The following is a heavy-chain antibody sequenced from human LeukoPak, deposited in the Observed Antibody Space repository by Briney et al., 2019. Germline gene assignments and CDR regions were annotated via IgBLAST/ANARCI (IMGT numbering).Heavy chain of an antibody. V-gene: IGHV3-23*01. CDR1: GFTFSSYA. J-gene: IGHJ4*02. CDR3: AKARFDFPPPPIY. D-gene: IGHD3-9*01. CDR2: MNGSGGNT. Sequence: GGSLRLSRAASGFTFSSYAMSWVRQAAGTGLEWVSAMNGSGGNTYYAYSGKGRFTISRDNSKNTLYLQINSLRAQDTAVYYCAKARFDFPPPPIYWGQGTLVTVSS.